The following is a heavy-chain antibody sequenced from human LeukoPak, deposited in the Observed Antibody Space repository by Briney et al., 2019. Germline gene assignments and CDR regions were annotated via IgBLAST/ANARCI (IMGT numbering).Heavy chain of an antibody. CDR1: GYTFTSYG. CDR2: ISAYNGNT. J-gene: IGHJ4*02. V-gene: IGHV1-18*01. CDR3: ATYARYSYGPRYSSSWSPFEY. Sequence: ASVKVSCKASGYTFTSYGISWVRQAPGQGLEWMGWISAYNGNTNYAQKLQSRVTMTTDTSTSTAYMELRSLRSDDTAVYYCATYARYSYGPRYSSSWSPFEYWGQGTLVTVSS. D-gene: IGHD6-13*01.